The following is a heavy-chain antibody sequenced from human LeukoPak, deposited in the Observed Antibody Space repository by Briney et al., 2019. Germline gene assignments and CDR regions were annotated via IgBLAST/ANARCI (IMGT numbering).Heavy chain of an antibody. V-gene: IGHV1-69*13. Sequence: ASVKVSCKASGGTFSSYAISWVRQAPGQGPEWMGGITPMFGTAKYAQKFQGRVTITADESTSTAYTELSSLRAEDTAVYYCARDSSDFRSLIPHWGQGTLVTVSS. D-gene: IGHD3-3*01. J-gene: IGHJ1*01. CDR3: ARDSSDFRSLIPH. CDR1: GGTFSSYA. CDR2: ITPMFGTA.